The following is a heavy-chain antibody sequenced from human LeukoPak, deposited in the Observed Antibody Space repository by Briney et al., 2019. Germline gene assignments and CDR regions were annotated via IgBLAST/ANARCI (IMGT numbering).Heavy chain of an antibody. CDR1: GFTVSSNY. D-gene: IGHD3-22*01. J-gene: IGHJ4*02. CDR3: ARGGDSSGYTAPFFDY. V-gene: IGHV3-53*01. Sequence: GGSLRLSCAASGFTVSSNYMSWVRQAPGKGLEWVSVIYSGGSTYYADSVKGRFTISRDNPKNTLYLQMNSLRAEDTAVYYCARGGDSSGYTAPFFDYWGQGTLVTVSS. CDR2: IYSGGST.